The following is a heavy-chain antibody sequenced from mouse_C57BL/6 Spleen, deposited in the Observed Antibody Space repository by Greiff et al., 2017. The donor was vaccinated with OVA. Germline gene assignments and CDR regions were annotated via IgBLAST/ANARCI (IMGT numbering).Heavy chain of an antibody. J-gene: IGHJ4*01. CDR3: TSTGFCAMDY. V-gene: IGHV1-15*01. Sequence: VQLQQSGAELVRPGASVTLSCKASGYTFTDYEMHWVKQTPVHGLEWIGAIDPETGGTDYNQKFKGKATLTADKSSSTAYMELRSLTSEDSAVYYCTSTGFCAMDYWGQGTSVTVSS. CDR2: IDPETGGT. CDR1: GYTFTDYE.